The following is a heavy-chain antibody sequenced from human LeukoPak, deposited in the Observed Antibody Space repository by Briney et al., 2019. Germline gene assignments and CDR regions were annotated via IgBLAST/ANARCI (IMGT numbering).Heavy chain of an antibody. Sequence: GASVKVSCKASGYTFIGYYIHWVRQAPGQGLEWMGWINPYNGDTNHAQKFQGWVTMTRDTSISTLYMELSRLTSDDTAVYYCASGHTTRLGYCSSTSCYADYWGQGTLVTVSS. J-gene: IGHJ4*02. CDR1: GYTFIGYY. V-gene: IGHV1-2*04. CDR3: ASGHTTRLGYCSSTSCYADY. D-gene: IGHD2-2*01. CDR2: INPYNGDT.